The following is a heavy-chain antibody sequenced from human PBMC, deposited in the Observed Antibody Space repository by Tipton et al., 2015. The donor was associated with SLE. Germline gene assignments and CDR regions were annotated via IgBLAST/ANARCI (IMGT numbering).Heavy chain of an antibody. D-gene: IGHD3-22*01. CDR2: INPSGGST. V-gene: IGHV1-46*01. CDR1: GYKFVTYD. CDR3: ARGVGGYYDSSGYFLDYFDY. Sequence: QLVQSGAEVRKPGASVKVSCRTSGYKFVTYDINWVRQAPGHGLEWMGIINPSGGSTSYAQKFQVRVTMTRDTSTSTVYMELSSLRSEDTAVYYCARGVGGYYDSSGYFLDYFDYWGQGTLVTVSS. J-gene: IGHJ4*02.